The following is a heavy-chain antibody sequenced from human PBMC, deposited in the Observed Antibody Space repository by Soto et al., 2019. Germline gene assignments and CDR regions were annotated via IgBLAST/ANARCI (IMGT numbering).Heavy chain of an antibody. CDR1: GFSFSDRA. V-gene: IGHV3-23*01. J-gene: IGHJ2*01. D-gene: IGHD1-1*01. CDR3: AKRRGQQLENWQFVV. CDR2: ISSDGGGT. Sequence: EVQLLESGGGLVQPGGSLRLSCVASGFSFSDRAMAWVRQAPGKGLEWVSDISSDGGGTFYADSVKGRFTISRDNVKKTVHLQMNRLRDENTATYYCAKRRGQQLENWQFVVWGRGSLVSVAS.